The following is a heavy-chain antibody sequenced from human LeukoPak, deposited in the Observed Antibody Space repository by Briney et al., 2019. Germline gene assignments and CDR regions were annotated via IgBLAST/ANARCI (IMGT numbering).Heavy chain of an antibody. CDR2: TYYDGSNI. CDR3: VKDLRAVANTYDWFDP. D-gene: IGHD6-19*01. Sequence: PGGSLRLSCAASEFTFTTYGMHWVRQAPGKGLEWVAFTYYDGSNIYYADYVKGRFTISRDISKNTLYLQMNSLRAEDTAIYYCVKDLRAVANTYDWFDPWGQGTLVTVSS. J-gene: IGHJ5*02. V-gene: IGHV3-30*02. CDR1: EFTFTTYG.